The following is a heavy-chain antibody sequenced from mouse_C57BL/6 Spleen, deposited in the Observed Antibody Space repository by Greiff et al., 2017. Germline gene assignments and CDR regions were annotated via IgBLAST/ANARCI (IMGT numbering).Heavy chain of an antibody. V-gene: IGHV1-50*01. Sequence: VQLQQPGAELVKPGASVKLSCKASGYTFTSYWMQWVKQRPGQGLEWIGEIDPSDSYTNYNQKFKGKATLTVDTSSSTAYMQLSSLTSEDSAVYYCARNPYWGQGTTLTVSS. CDR3: ARNPY. CDR2: IDPSDSYT. CDR1: GYTFTSYW. J-gene: IGHJ2*01.